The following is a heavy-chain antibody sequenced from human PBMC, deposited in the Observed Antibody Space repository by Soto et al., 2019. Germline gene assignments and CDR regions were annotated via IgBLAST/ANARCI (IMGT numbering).Heavy chain of an antibody. CDR3: ARVPLPVQYYFDY. V-gene: IGHV3-48*03. Sequence: ESGGGLVQPGGSLRLSCAASGFTFSSYEMNWVRQAPGKGLEWVSYISSSGSTIYYADSVKGRFTISRDNAKNSLYLQMNSLRAEDTAVYYCARVPLPVQYYFDYWGQGTLVTVSS. CDR1: GFTFSSYE. J-gene: IGHJ4*02. CDR2: ISSSGSTI.